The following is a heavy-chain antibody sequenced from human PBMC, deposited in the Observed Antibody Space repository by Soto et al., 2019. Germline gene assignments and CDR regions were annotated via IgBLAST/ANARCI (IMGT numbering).Heavy chain of an antibody. Sequence: QVQLVQSGAEVKKPGASVKVSCKASAYSFTAYYMNWVRQAPGQGPEWMGWINPNSGVTSYPQRFQGRVTMTRDTSISTVYMELSGLRSDDTAVYYCARSASSIAARRPFDYWGQGTLITVSS. D-gene: IGHD6-6*01. CDR1: AYSFTAYY. CDR2: INPNSGVT. J-gene: IGHJ4*02. V-gene: IGHV1-2*02. CDR3: ARSASSIAARRPFDY.